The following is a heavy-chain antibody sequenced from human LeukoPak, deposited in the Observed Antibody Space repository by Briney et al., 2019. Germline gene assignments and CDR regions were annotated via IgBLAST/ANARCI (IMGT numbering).Heavy chain of an antibody. V-gene: IGHV3-7*01. CDR3: ASDRQIAY. CDR2: IKQDGSEK. Sequence: PGGSLRLSCAASGFTFSNCWLTWVRQAPGQGLEWVANIKQDGSEKHYVDSVKGRFTISRDNAKNSLYLQMNSLRAEDTAVYYCASDRQIAYWGQGTLVTVSS. J-gene: IGHJ4*02. CDR1: GFTFSNCW.